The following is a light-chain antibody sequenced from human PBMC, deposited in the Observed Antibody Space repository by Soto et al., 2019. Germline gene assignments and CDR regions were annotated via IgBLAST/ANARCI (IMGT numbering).Light chain of an antibody. J-gene: IGKJ1*01. CDR1: QTVNSDY. Sequence: EIVLTQSPGTLSLSPGETATLSCRASQTVNSDYLAWFQQRPGQAPRLLIFATSRRATDIPDRFSGSGSGTEFTLAIRRLEPEDFEVYYCHQFGYSPRTFGQGTKVDIK. CDR3: HQFGYSPRT. CDR2: ATS. V-gene: IGKV3-20*01.